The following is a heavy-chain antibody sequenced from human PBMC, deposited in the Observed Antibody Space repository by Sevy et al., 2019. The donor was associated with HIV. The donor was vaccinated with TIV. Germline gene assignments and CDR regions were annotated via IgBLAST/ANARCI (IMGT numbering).Heavy chain of an antibody. CDR2: KKQGGDTK. V-gene: IGHV3-7*01. CDR3: ARDEYGSLDY. D-gene: IGHD6-13*01. CDR1: GFTFSNYW. Sequence: GGSLRLSCAASGFTFSNYWMAWVRQAPGKGLEWVANKKQGGDTKHCVDSVKGRFTISRDNAKNLVFLQMNTLTAEDMAVYYCARDEYGSLDYWGQGILVTVSS. J-gene: IGHJ4*02.